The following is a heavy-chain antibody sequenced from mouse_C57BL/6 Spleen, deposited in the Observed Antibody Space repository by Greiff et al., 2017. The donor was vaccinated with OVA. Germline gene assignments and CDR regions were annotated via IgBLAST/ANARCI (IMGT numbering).Heavy chain of an antibody. CDR3: TRCYYDYDGRYFDV. D-gene: IGHD2-4*01. Sequence: QVQLQQSGAELVRPGASVTLSCKASGYTFTDYEMHWVKQTPVHGLEWIGAIDPETGGTAYNQKFKGKAILTADKSSSTAYMELRSLTSEDSAVYYCTRCYYDYDGRYFDVWGTGTTVTVSS. J-gene: IGHJ1*03. CDR1: GYTFTDYE. CDR2: IDPETGGT. V-gene: IGHV1-15*01.